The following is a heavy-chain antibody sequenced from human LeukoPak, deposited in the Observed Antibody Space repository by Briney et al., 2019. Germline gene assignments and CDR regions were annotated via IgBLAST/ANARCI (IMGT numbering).Heavy chain of an antibody. J-gene: IGHJ5*02. CDR3: AAETRAQNDWFDP. V-gene: IGHV4-39*01. D-gene: IGHD2-2*01. Sequence: SETLSLTCTVSGGSISSSSYYWGWIRQPPGKGLGWIGSIYYSGSTYYNPSLKSRVTISVDTSKNQFSLKPSSVTAADTAVYYCAAETRAQNDWFDPWGQGTLVTVS. CDR1: GGSISSSSYY. CDR2: IYYSGST.